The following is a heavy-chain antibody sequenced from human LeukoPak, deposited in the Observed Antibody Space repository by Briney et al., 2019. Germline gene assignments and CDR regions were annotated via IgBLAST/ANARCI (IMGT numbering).Heavy chain of an antibody. J-gene: IGHJ4*02. V-gene: IGHV5-51*01. CDR1: GYSFTSYW. D-gene: IGHD6-19*01. CDR3: ARRSSGWYQHY. Sequence: GESLKISCKGSGYSFTSYWIGWVRQMPGKGLEWMGIIYPGDSDTSYSPSFQGQVTISADKFTSTAYLQWSSLKASDTAMYYCARRSSGWYQHYWGQGTLVTVPS. CDR2: IYPGDSDT.